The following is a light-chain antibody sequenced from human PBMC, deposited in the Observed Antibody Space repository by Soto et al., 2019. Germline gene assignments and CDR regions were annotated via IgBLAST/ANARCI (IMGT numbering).Light chain of an antibody. CDR1: QIMSTF. Sequence: DIQMTQSPSSLSASVGDRVTITCRASQIMSTFLNWYQQKPGEAPRLLIYAASNLQSGVPSRFSGRGAVTDFTLTIDSLQPEDFATYYCQQSYSFPHTFGQGTKLDIK. CDR2: AAS. CDR3: QQSYSFPHT. J-gene: IGKJ2*01. V-gene: IGKV1-39*01.